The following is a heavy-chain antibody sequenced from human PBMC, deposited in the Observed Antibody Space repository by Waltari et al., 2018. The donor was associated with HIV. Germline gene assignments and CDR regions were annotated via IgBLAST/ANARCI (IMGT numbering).Heavy chain of an antibody. D-gene: IGHD6-19*01. V-gene: IGHV4-34*02. CDR2: SNHSGTT. Sequence: QVQLQQWGARQLKASDTLSLTSAVYGGSFSGYYWPRIRPSPGKGLEWIGESNHSGTTNCSPSLKSRDSISRATSKNQFALKLTSVTAAETAVYYCAREAGYNSGWYGGYYYDFGGQGALASVSS. J-gene: IGHJ4*02. CDR3: AREAGYNSGWYGGYYYDF. CDR1: GGSFSGYY.